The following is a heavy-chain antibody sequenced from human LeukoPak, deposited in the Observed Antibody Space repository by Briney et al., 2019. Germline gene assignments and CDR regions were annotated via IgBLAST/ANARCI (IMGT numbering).Heavy chain of an antibody. D-gene: IGHD2-21*01. CDR1: GFTFSSYG. V-gene: IGHV3-30*02. CDR2: IRYDGSNK. J-gene: IGHJ3*02. Sequence: GGSLRHSCAASGFTFSSYGMHWVRQAPGKGLEWVAFIRYDGSNKCYADSVKSRFTITRDNSKNMLYLQMNSLRAEDTAVYYCAKDRGGYWYSDVFDIWGQGTVVTVSS. CDR3: AKDRGGYWYSDVFDI.